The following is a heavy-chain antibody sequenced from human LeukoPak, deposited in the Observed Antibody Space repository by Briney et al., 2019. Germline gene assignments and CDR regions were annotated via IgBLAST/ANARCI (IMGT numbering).Heavy chain of an antibody. Sequence: GGSLRLSCAASGFTFSSYAMSWVRQAPGKGLEWVSTISGSGGSTYYADSVSGRFTISRENYKNTLYLQMSSLRAEDTAVYYCAKGFYDTSGYYNYFDYWGQGTLVTVSS. CDR3: AKGFYDTSGYYNYFDY. V-gene: IGHV3-23*01. D-gene: IGHD3-22*01. CDR1: GFTFSSYA. CDR2: ISGSGGST. J-gene: IGHJ4*02.